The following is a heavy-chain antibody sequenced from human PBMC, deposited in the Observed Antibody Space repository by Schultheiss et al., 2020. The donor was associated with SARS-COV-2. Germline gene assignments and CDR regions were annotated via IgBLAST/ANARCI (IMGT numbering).Heavy chain of an antibody. J-gene: IGHJ6*02. CDR1: GGTFSSYA. CDR2: IIPIFGTT. Sequence: SVKVSCKASGGTFSSYAISWVRQAPGQGLEWMGGIIPIFGTTNYAQKFQDRVTITADESTSTAYMELRSLRSEDTAVYYCARGSIVVVPAAIFGYYYYGMDVWGQGTTVTVSS. V-gene: IGHV1-69*13. D-gene: IGHD2-2*02. CDR3: ARGSIVVVPAAIFGYYYYGMDV.